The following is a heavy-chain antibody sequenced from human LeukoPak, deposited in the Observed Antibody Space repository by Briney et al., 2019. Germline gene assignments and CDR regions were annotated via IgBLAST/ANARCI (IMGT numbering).Heavy chain of an antibody. Sequence: GGSLRLSCAASGFTFSSYWMHWVRQAPGKGLVWVSRINSDGSGTSYADSVKGRFTISRDNAKNTLYLQMNSLRAEDTAVYYCARDRIYGDYGYYGMDVWGQGTTVTVSS. J-gene: IGHJ6*02. CDR1: GFTFSSYW. CDR3: ARDRIYGDYGYYGMDV. V-gene: IGHV3-74*01. CDR2: INSDGSGT. D-gene: IGHD4-17*01.